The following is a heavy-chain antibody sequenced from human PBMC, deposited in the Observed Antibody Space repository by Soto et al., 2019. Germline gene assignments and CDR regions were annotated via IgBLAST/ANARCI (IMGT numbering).Heavy chain of an antibody. V-gene: IGHV4-59*01. CDR3: ARDQNGSPHFDY. CDR2: SYYSGST. CDR1: GASIRNYY. D-gene: IGHD1-26*01. J-gene: IGHJ4*02. Sequence: QVHLQESGPGLVKPSETLSLTCTVSGASIRNYYWSWIRQPPGKGLEWIGFSYYSGSTNYNPSLNSRVTMSVDTSKNKFSLKLTSVTAADTAVYYCARDQNGSPHFDYWGQGILVTVSS.